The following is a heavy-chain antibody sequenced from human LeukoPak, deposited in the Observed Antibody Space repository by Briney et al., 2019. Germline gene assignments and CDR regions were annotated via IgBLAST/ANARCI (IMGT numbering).Heavy chain of an antibody. Sequence: KPSETLSLTCTVSGGSISSYYWSWIRQPLGKGLEWIGYIYYSGSTNYNPSLKSRVTISVDTSKNQFSLKLSSVTAADTAVYYCARVFAGGINMVATYYYYYMDVWGKGTTVTVSS. CDR2: IYYSGST. V-gene: IGHV4-59*01. CDR1: GGSISSYY. J-gene: IGHJ6*03. CDR3: ARVFAGGINMVATYYYYYMDV. D-gene: IGHD5-12*01.